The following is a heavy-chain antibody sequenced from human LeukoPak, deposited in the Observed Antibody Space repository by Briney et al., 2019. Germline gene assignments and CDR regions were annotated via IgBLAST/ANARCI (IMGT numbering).Heavy chain of an antibody. Sequence: ASVKVSCKASGYTFTSYDINWVRQATGQGLEWMGWMNPNSGNTGYAQKFQGRVTITRNTSISTAYMELSSLRAEDTALYYCAKDFPIVGATFDAFDIWGQGTMVTVSS. V-gene: IGHV1-8*03. J-gene: IGHJ3*02. CDR1: GYTFTSYD. CDR3: AKDFPIVGATFDAFDI. CDR2: MNPNSGNT. D-gene: IGHD1-26*01.